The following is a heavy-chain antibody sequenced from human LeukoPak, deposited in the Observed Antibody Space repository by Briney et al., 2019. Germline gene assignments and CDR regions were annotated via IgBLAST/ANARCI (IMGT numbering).Heavy chain of an antibody. CDR2: IYTSGST. V-gene: IGHV4-61*02. Sequence: PSETLSLTCTVSGGSISSGTYYWSWIRQPAGKGLEWIGRIYTSGSTNYNPSLKSRVTISVDTSKNQFSLKLSSVTAADTAVYYCARSVGDTAMDPFDYWGQGTLVTVSS. CDR3: ARSVGDTAMDPFDY. J-gene: IGHJ4*02. D-gene: IGHD5-18*01. CDR1: GGSISSGTYY.